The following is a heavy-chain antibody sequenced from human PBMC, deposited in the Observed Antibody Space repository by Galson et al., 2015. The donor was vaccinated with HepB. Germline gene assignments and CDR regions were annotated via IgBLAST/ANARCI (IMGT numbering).Heavy chain of an antibody. Sequence: SVKVSCKASGSTFTSYGISWVRQAPGQGLEWMGWISAYNGNTNYAQKLQGRVTMTTDTSTSTAYMELRSLRSDDTAVYYCATCTSCSPYYYYYGMDVWGQGTTVTVSS. CDR3: ATCTSCSPYYYYYGMDV. CDR2: ISAYNGNT. CDR1: GSTFTSYG. V-gene: IGHV1-18*04. J-gene: IGHJ6*02. D-gene: IGHD2-2*01.